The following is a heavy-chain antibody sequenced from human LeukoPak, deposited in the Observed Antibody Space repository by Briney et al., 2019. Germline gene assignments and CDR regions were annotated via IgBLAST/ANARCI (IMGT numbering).Heavy chain of an antibody. V-gene: IGHV4-38-2*02. CDR2: IYHSGST. J-gene: IGHJ5*02. CDR1: GYSISSGYY. CDR3: ARGKGQLHH. D-gene: IGHD3-10*01. Sequence: SETLSLTCTVSGYSISSGYYWGWIRQPPGKGLEWIGSIYHSGSTYYNPSLKSRVTISVDTSKNQFSLKLSSVTAADTAVYYCARGKGQLHHWGQGTLVTVSS.